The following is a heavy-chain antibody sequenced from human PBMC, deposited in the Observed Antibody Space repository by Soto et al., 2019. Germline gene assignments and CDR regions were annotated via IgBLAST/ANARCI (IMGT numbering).Heavy chain of an antibody. CDR1: GGSINSGNYY. D-gene: IGHD3-10*01. J-gene: IGHJ6*02. Sequence: QVQLQESGPGLVKPSQTLSLTCTVSGGSINSGNYYWSWIRQHPGKGLEWIGYIFYSGSTYYNPSLKSRVTISIDTSKNQFSLKLSSVTAADTAVYYFARDLRGGSYGMDVWGQGTTVTVSS. V-gene: IGHV4-31*03. CDR3: ARDLRGGSYGMDV. CDR2: IFYSGST.